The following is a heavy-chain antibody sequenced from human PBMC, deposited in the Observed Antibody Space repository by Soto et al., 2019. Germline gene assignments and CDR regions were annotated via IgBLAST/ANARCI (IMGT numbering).Heavy chain of an antibody. CDR1: GFNVRDYY. D-gene: IGHD3-9*01. CDR3: ARGSRYSAAY. Sequence: GGSLRLSCAASGFNVRDYYMSCIRQAPGKGLEWISYISSGSSTIYYADSVKGRFTISRDNAKNSLYLQMNSLRAEDTAVYYCARGSRYSAAYWGQGALVTVSS. J-gene: IGHJ4*02. V-gene: IGHV3-11*01. CDR2: ISSGSSTI.